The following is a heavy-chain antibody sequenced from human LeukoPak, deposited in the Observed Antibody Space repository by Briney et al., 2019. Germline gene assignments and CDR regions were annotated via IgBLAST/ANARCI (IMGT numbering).Heavy chain of an antibody. J-gene: IGHJ6*02. Sequence: GGSLRLSCAASGLTFTSYHMHWVRQAPGKGLEWVSLISADGGGTYYADSVKGRFTISRDNSKNSLYLQMNSLRTEDTALYYCAKGFSVLASNHNYYYYGMDVWGQGTTVTVSS. CDR2: ISADGGGT. CDR3: AKGFSVLASNHNYYYYGMDV. CDR1: GLTFTSYH. V-gene: IGHV3-43*02. D-gene: IGHD1-14*01.